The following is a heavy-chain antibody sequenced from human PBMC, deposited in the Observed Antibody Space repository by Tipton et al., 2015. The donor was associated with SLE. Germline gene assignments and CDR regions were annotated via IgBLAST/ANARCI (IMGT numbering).Heavy chain of an antibody. V-gene: IGHV4-34*01. D-gene: IGHD3-3*01. CDR1: GESFTGYY. CDR2: ISHSGGA. Sequence: AGLVKPSETLSLTCAVYGESFTGYYWTWIRQPPGKGLEWIADISHSGGADYNPSLKSRVTIAVDTSKNQFSLKLASVTAADTAVYYCARRHTSIWGGHYPYDSWAQGTLVTVSS. CDR3: ARRHTSIWGGHYPYDS. J-gene: IGHJ4*02.